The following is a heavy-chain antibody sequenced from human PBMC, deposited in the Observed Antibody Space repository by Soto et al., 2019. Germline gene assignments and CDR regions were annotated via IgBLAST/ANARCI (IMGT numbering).Heavy chain of an antibody. CDR1: GFTFSSYD. CDR2: ISYDGSNK. V-gene: IGHV3-30*18. D-gene: IGHD2-8*01. Sequence: PGGSLRLSCAASGFTFSSYDMHWVRQAPGKGLEWVAVISYDGSNKYYADSVKGRFTISRDNSKNTLYLQMNSLRAEDTAVYYCAKDPVRMVYAIAGIDYWGQGTLVTVSS. CDR3: AKDPVRMVYAIAGIDY. J-gene: IGHJ4*02.